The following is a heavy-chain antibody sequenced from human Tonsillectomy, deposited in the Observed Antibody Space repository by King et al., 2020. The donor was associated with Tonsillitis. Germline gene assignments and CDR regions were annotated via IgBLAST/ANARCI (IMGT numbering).Heavy chain of an antibody. J-gene: IGHJ4*02. Sequence: VQLQESGPGLVKPSQTLSLTCTVSGGSISSGGYYWRWIRQHPGKGLEWIGYIYYSGSTYYNPSLKSRVTISVDTSKNQFSLKLSSVTAADTAVYYCARDSGYSSGWPIADYWGQGTLVTVSS. V-gene: IGHV4-31*03. D-gene: IGHD6-19*01. CDR2: IYYSGST. CDR1: GGSISSGGYY. CDR3: ARDSGYSSGWPIADY.